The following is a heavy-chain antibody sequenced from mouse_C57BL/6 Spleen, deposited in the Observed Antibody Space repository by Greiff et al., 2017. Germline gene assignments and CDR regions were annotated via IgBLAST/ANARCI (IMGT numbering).Heavy chain of an antibody. D-gene: IGHD4-1*01. CDR1: GFSLTSYG. J-gene: IGHJ1*03. V-gene: IGHV2-2*01. CDR2: IWSGGST. Sequence: QVQLKESGPGLVQPSQSLSITCTVSGFSLTSYGVHWVRQSPGKGLEWLGVIWSGGSTDYNAAFISRLSISKDNSTSQVFFKMNSLQAEDTAIYYCARGWDGYFDVWGTGTTVTVSS. CDR3: ARGWDGYFDV.